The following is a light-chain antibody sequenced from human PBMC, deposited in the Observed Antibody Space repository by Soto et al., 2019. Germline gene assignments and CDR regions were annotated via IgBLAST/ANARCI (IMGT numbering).Light chain of an antibody. CDR2: HAS. J-gene: IGKJ1*01. CDR3: QQYGDSPRS. CDR1: RRLSSDY. V-gene: IGKV3-20*01. Sequence: IVLMQSPDTVSLSPGERGTLSCRASRRLSSDYLAWYQQKPGQAPRLLFYHASSRATGTPSRFSVSGSGTDFTLTISSLQPGDFAVYYCQQYGDSPRSFGQGTKVDI.